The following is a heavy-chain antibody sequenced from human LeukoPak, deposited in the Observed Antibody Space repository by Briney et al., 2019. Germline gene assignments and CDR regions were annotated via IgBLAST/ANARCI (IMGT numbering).Heavy chain of an antibody. D-gene: IGHD6-13*01. CDR3: ARDQRGIAAASEY. Sequence: GGSLRLSCTASGFTFSSYEMNWVRQAPGKGLEWVSYISSSGSTIYYADSVKGRFTISRDNAKNSLYLQMNSLRAEDTAVYYCARDQRGIAAASEYWGQGTLVTVSS. CDR2: ISSSGSTI. J-gene: IGHJ4*02. CDR1: GFTFSSYE. V-gene: IGHV3-48*03.